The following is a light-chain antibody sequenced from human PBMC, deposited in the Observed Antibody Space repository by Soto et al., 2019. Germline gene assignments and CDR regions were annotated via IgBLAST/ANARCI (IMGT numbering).Light chain of an antibody. CDR3: HQSYSTPYT. CDR2: AAS. V-gene: IGKV1-39*01. CDR1: QSISSF. J-gene: IGKJ2*01. Sequence: DIQMTQSPSSLSASVGDTVTITCRAGQSISSFLNWYQQEPGKAPNLLIYAASSLQSGVPSRFSGSGSGTDFTLTISSLQPEDFAIYYCHQSYSTPYTFGQGTRLEIK.